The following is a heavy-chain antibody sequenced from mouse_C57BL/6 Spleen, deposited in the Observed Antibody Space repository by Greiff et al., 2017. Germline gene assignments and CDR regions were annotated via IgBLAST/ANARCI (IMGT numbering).Heavy chain of an antibody. Sequence: EVQLQESGPGLVKPSQSLSLTCSVTGYSITSGYYWNWIRQFPGNKLEWMGYISYDGSNNYNPSLKNRISITRDTSKNQFFLKLNSVTTEDTATYYCAREVTTWYFDYWGQGTTLTVSS. J-gene: IGHJ2*01. CDR2: ISYDGSN. CDR3: AREVTTWYFDY. D-gene: IGHD2-2*01. V-gene: IGHV3-6*01. CDR1: GYSITSGYY.